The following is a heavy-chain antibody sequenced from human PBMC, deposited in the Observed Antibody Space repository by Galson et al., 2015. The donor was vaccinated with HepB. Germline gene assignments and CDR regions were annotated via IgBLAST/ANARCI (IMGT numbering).Heavy chain of an antibody. CDR1: GYTFTSYA. Sequence: SVKVSCKASGYTFTSYAMHWVRQAPGQRLEWMGWISAYNGNTNYAQKFQGRVTMTTDTSTSTAYMELRSLRPDDTAVYYCARDQDGWFGESGYGGQGTLVTVSS. CDR2: ISAYNGNT. J-gene: IGHJ4*02. D-gene: IGHD3-10*01. V-gene: IGHV1-18*01. CDR3: ARDQDGWFGESGY.